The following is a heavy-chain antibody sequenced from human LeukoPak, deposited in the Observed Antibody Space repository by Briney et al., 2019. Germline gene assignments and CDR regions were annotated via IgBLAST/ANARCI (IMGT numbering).Heavy chain of an antibody. CDR1: GIPFSDFY. Sequence: GGSLRLSCVVSGIPFSDFYMNWIRQAPGKGLKWISYVSSSSSYTDYAESVKGRFSISRDNAKSALYLEMSDLRVEDTAVYYCAAGTAADYWGQGTLVIVSS. CDR3: AAGTAADY. V-gene: IGHV3-11*03. J-gene: IGHJ4*02. D-gene: IGHD6-13*01. CDR2: VSSSSSYT.